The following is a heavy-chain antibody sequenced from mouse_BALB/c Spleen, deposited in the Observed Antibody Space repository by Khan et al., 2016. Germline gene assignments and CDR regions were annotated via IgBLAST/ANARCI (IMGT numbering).Heavy chain of an antibody. Sequence: EVQLQESGGGLVQPGGSMKLSCVASGFTFSNYWMNWVRQSPEKGLEWVAEIRLKSNNYATHYAVSVKGRITISRDDSKSSVYLQMNNLRAEDTGIYYCTTGFAYWGQGTLVTVSA. CDR2: IRLKSNNYAT. J-gene: IGHJ3*01. CDR3: TTGFAY. V-gene: IGHV6-6*02. CDR1: GFTFSNYW.